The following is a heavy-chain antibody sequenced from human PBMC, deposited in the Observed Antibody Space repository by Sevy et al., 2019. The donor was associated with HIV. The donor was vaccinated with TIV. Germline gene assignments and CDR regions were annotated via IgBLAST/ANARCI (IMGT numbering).Heavy chain of an antibody. J-gene: IGHJ4*02. D-gene: IGHD6-19*01. V-gene: IGHV1-69*13. CDR3: ARAFVGSSGWYGFDY. CDR2: IIPIFGTA. CDR1: GGTFSSFG. Sequence: ASVKVSCKASGGTFSSFGINWVRQAPGQGLEWLGGIIPIFGTANYAQKFQGRVTVTGDESTSTAYMELNSLTSEDTAIYYCARAFVGSSGWYGFDYWGQGTLVTVSS.